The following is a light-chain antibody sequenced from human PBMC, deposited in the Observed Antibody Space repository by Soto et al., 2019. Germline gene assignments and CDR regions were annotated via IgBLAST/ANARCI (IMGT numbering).Light chain of an antibody. Sequence: QSALTQPPSASGSPGQSVTISCSGSSSDIGAYNFVSWYQQHPGQAPKLMIFEVNQRPSGVPNRFSGSKSGNTASLTVSGXXXXXXXXXYCSSFAGDNDVIFGGGTKVTVL. V-gene: IGLV2-8*01. CDR3: SSFAGDNDVI. CDR1: SSDIGAYNF. CDR2: EVN. J-gene: IGLJ2*01.